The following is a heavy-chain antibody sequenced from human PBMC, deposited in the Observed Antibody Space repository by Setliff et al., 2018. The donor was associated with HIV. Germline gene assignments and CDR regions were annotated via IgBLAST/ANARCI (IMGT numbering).Heavy chain of an antibody. J-gene: IGHJ6*03. CDR3: ARDQIYYDSGSYPFYMDV. V-gene: IGHV3-33*01. D-gene: IGHD3-22*01. Sequence: GGSLRLSCEASGFAFSSFAMHWVRQAPGKGLEWVALIWYNGILQYYVDSVKGRFTVSRDNSKNTLYLQMNSLRAEDTAVYYCARDQIYYDSGSYPFYMDVWGKGTTVTVSS. CDR2: IWYNGILQ. CDR1: GFAFSSFA.